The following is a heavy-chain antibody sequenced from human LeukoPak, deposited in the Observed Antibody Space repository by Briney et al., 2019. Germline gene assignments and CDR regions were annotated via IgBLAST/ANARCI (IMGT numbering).Heavy chain of an antibody. V-gene: IGHV4-4*02. Sequence: PSETLSLTCTVSGGSISSSNWWSWVRQPPGKGLEWIGEIYHSGSTNYNPSLKSRVTISVDKSKNQFSLKLSSVTAADTAVYYCASKELDYDYVWGSYRQDYWGQGTLVTVSS. CDR2: IYHSGST. CDR1: GGSISSSNW. J-gene: IGHJ4*02. D-gene: IGHD3-16*02. CDR3: ASKELDYDYVWGSYRQDY.